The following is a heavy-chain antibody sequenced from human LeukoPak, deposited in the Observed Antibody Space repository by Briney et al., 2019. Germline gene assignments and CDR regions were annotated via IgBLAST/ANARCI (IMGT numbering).Heavy chain of an antibody. V-gene: IGHV1-8*01. Sequence: ASVKVSCKASGYTFTSYDINWVRQATGQGLEWMGWMSPNSGNTGYAQKFQGRVTMTRNTSISTAYMELSSLRSEDTAVYYCARGDYGDTKPWGLPNGMDIWGQGTTVTVSS. CDR2: MSPNSGNT. CDR1: GYTFTSYD. D-gene: IGHD4-17*01. J-gene: IGHJ6*02. CDR3: ARGDYGDTKPWGLPNGMDI.